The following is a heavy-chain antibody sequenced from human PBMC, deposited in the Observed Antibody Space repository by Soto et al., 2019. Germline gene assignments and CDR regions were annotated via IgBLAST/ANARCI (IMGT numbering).Heavy chain of an antibody. Sequence: SETLSLACTVSGGSIYRSGYYWGWIRQPPGRGLEWIGNIDYNGVTYSNPSLKSRVTISRDTSKNQFSLKLTSVTAADTALYYCGKVLVGATGHTDSDSWGPGTLVTVSS. CDR2: IDYNGVT. D-gene: IGHD2-15*01. J-gene: IGHJ4*02. CDR3: GKVLVGATGHTDSDS. V-gene: IGHV4-39*01. CDR1: GGSIYRSGYY.